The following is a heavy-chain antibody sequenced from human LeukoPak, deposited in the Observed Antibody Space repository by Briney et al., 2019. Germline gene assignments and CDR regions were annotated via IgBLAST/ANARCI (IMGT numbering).Heavy chain of an antibody. CDR2: ISSNGGST. Sequence: GGSLRLSCAASGFTFSSYAMHWVRQAPGKGLEYVSAISSNGGSTYYANSVKGRFTISRDNSKNTLYLQMGSLRAEDMAVYYCARDNYYDSSGYYGLFDYWGQGTLVTVSS. J-gene: IGHJ4*02. D-gene: IGHD3-22*01. CDR3: ARDNYYDSSGYYGLFDY. CDR1: GFTFSSYA. V-gene: IGHV3-64*01.